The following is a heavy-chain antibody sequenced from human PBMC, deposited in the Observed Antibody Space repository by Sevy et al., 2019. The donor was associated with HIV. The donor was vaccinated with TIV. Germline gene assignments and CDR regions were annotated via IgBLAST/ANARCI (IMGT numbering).Heavy chain of an antibody. CDR1: GGSISSYY. D-gene: IGHD3-22*01. V-gene: IGHV4-59*01. CDR3: ARVVGYYDSSGYYFDH. J-gene: IGHJ4*02. Sequence: ETLSLTCTVSGGSISSYYWSWIRQPPGKGLEWIGYIYYSGSTNYNPSLKSRVTISVDTSKNQFSLKLSSVTAADTAVYYCARVVGYYDSSGYYFDHWGQGTLVTVSS. CDR2: IYYSGST.